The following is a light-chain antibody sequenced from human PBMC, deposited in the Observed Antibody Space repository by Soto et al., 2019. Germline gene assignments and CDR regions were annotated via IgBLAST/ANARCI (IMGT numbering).Light chain of an antibody. J-gene: IGKJ5*01. CDR1: QSISSW. CDR3: QQYNTYST. Sequence: DFQMPQSPYTLSASVGDRFTITCRASQSISSWLAWYQQKPGKAPKLLIYDASSLESGVPSRFSGSGSGTEFTLTISSLQPDDFATYYCQQYNTYSTFGQGTRLEIK. V-gene: IGKV1-5*01. CDR2: DAS.